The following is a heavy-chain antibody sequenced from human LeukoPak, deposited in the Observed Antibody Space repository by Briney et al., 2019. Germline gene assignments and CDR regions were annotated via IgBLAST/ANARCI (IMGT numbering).Heavy chain of an antibody. CDR3: AGTYYYGLYYYMDV. D-gene: IGHD3-10*01. Sequence: SETLSLTCTVSGGSISSYYWSWIRQPPGKGLEWIGYIYYSGSTNSNPSLKSRVTISVDTSKNQFSLKLSSVTAADTAVYYCAGTYYYGLYYYMDVWGKGTTVTVSS. J-gene: IGHJ6*03. CDR1: GGSISSYY. CDR2: IYYSGST. V-gene: IGHV4-59*01.